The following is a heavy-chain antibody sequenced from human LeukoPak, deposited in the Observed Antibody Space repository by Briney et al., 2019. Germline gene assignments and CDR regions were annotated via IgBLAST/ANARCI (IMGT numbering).Heavy chain of an antibody. CDR2: ITPIFGTA. V-gene: IGHV1-69*06. D-gene: IGHD5-18*01. J-gene: IGHJ4*02. CDR1: GGTFSNYA. Sequence: ASVKVSCKASGGTFSNYAINWVRQAPGQGLEWMGGITPIFGTANYVQKFQGRVTITADKSTSTAFMELSRLRSEDTAIYYCARASSDDTAMATPFVYWGQGTLVTVSS. CDR3: ARASSDDTAMATPFVY.